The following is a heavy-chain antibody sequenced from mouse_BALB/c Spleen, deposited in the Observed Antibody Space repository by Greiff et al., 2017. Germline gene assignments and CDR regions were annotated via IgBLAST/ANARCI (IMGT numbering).Heavy chain of an antibody. CDR1: GFTFSSFG. CDR3: ARWGYGDYLYYFDY. CDR2: ISSGSSTI. V-gene: IGHV5-17*02. D-gene: IGHD2-13*01. Sequence: EVQLVESGGGLVQPGGSRKLSCAASGFTFSSFGMHWVRQAPEKGLEWVAYISSGSSTIYYADTVKGRFTISRDNPKNTLFLQMTSLRSEDTAMYYCARWGYGDYLYYFDYWGQGTTLTVSS. J-gene: IGHJ2*01.